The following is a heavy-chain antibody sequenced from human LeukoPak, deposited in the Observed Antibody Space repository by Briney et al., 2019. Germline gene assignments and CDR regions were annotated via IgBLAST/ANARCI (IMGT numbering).Heavy chain of an antibody. Sequence: KASETLSLTCAVYGGSFSGYYWSWIRRPPGKGLEWIGEINHSGSTNYNPSLKSRVTMSVDTSKNQFSLKLSPVTAADTAVYYCARGRTVVTYWYFDLWGRGTLVTVSS. CDR3: ARGRTVVTYWYFDL. D-gene: IGHD4-23*01. V-gene: IGHV4-34*01. CDR1: GGSFSGYY. CDR2: INHSGST. J-gene: IGHJ2*01.